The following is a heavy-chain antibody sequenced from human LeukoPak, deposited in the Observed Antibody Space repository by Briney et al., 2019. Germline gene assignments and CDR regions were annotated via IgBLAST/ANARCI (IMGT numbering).Heavy chain of an antibody. D-gene: IGHD3-22*01. Sequence: SVKVSCKASGGTFSSYAISWVRQAPGQGLEWMGGIIPIFGTVNYAQKFQGRVTITADKSTSTAYMELSSLRSEDTAVYYCARVRRAYYDSSGYYIALDAFDIWGQGTMVTVSS. V-gene: IGHV1-69*06. CDR3: ARVRRAYYDSSGYYIALDAFDI. J-gene: IGHJ3*02. CDR1: GGTFSSYA. CDR2: IIPIFGTV.